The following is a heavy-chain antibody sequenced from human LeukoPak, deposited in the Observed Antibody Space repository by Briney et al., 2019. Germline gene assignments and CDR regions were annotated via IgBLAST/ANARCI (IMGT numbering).Heavy chain of an antibody. CDR1: GFTFDDYA. CDR2: ISWNSGSI. D-gene: IGHD2-2*01. CDR3: AGEDIVVVPAATDYYYYYMDV. V-gene: IGHV3-9*01. J-gene: IGHJ6*03. Sequence: SGGSLRLSCAASGFTFDDYAMHWVRQAPGKGLEWVSGISWNSGSIGYADSVKGRFTISRDNAKNSLYLQMNSLRAEDTAVYYCAGEDIVVVPAATDYYYYYMDVWGKGTTVTVSS.